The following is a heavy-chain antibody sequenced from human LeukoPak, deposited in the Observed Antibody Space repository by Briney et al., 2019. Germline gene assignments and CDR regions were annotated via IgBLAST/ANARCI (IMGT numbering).Heavy chain of an antibody. CDR1: GGSISSGGYY. Sequence: SETLSLTCTVSGGSISSGGYYWSWIRQHPGKGLEWIGYFYYSGSTYYNPSLKSRVTISVDTSKNQFSLKLSSVTAADTAVYYCTRGGYDSSGYSVYWFDPWGQGTLVTVSS. V-gene: IGHV4-31*03. J-gene: IGHJ5*02. CDR2: FYYSGST. CDR3: TRGGYDSSGYSVYWFDP. D-gene: IGHD3-22*01.